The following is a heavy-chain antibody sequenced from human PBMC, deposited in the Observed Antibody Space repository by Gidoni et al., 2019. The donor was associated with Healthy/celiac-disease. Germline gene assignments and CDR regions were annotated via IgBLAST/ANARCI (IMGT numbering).Heavy chain of an antibody. CDR1: GGSISSSNW. J-gene: IGHJ4*02. Sequence: QVQLQESGPGLVKPSGTLSLTCAVSGGSISSSNWWSWVRQPPGKGLEWIGEIYHSGSTNYNPSLKSRVTISVDKSKNQFSLKLSSVTAADTAVYYCARESLWYSSGWLRPPPTYDYWGQGTLVTVSS. D-gene: IGHD6-19*01. CDR3: ARESLWYSSGWLRPPPTYDY. V-gene: IGHV4-4*02. CDR2: IYHSGST.